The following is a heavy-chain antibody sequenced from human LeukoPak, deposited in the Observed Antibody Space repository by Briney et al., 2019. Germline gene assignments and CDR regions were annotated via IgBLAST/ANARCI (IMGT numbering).Heavy chain of an antibody. CDR1: GFTFSSYG. D-gene: IGHD5-18*01. Sequence: GGSLRLSCAASGFTFSSYGMHWVRQAPGKGLEWVAFIRYDGSNKYYADSVKGRFTISRDNSKNTLYLQMNSLRAEDTAVYYCAKDQVDTAMALFYFDYWGQGTLVTVSS. J-gene: IGHJ4*02. V-gene: IGHV3-30*02. CDR3: AKDQVDTAMALFYFDY. CDR2: IRYDGSNK.